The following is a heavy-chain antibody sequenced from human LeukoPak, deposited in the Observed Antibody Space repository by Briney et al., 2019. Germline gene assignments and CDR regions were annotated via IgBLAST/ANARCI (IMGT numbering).Heavy chain of an antibody. CDR2: ISAYNGNT. Sequence: ASVKVSCKASGYTFTSYGISWVRQAPGQGLEWMGWISAYNGNTNYAQKLQGRVTMTTDTPTSTAYIELRSLRSDDTAVYYCARGPKDIVVVRDYYYYGMDVWGQGTTVTVSS. V-gene: IGHV1-18*01. CDR1: GYTFTSYG. CDR3: ARGPKDIVVVRDYYYYGMDV. J-gene: IGHJ6*02. D-gene: IGHD2-2*01.